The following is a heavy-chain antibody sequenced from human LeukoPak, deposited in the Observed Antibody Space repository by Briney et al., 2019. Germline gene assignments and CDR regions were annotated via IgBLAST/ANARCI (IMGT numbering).Heavy chain of an antibody. Sequence: ASVKVSCKASGYTFTSYGISWVRQAPGQGLEWMGWISAYNGNTNYAQKLQGRVTMTRDTSTSTVYMELSSLRSEDTAVYYCARTPHSSSWYYFDYWGQGTLVTVSS. CDR3: ARTPHSSSWYYFDY. J-gene: IGHJ4*02. V-gene: IGHV1-18*01. D-gene: IGHD6-13*01. CDR1: GYTFTSYG. CDR2: ISAYNGNT.